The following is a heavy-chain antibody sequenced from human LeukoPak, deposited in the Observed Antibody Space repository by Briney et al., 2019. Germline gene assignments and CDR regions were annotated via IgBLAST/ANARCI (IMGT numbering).Heavy chain of an antibody. CDR1: GFTFSTNS. J-gene: IGHJ3*02. V-gene: IGHV3-48*02. CDR2: INSISGTI. Sequence: PGGSLRLSCAASGFTFSTNSINWVRQAPGKGLEWVSYINSISGTISYADSVKGRFTISRDSVKNLLYLQTNSLRDEDTSVYYCARDESYAFDIWGQGTVVTVSS. CDR3: ARDESYAFDI.